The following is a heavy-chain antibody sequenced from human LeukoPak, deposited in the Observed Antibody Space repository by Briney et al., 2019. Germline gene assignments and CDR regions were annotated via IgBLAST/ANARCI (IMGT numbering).Heavy chain of an antibody. Sequence: PSETLSLTCTVSGGSISSSSYYWGWIRQPPGKGLEWIGEINHSGSTNYNPSLKSRVTISVDTSKNQFSLKLSSVTAADTAVYYCAGGIAVAGRLGAFDIWGQGTMVTVSS. J-gene: IGHJ3*02. D-gene: IGHD6-19*01. CDR2: INHSGST. CDR3: AGGIAVAGRLGAFDI. CDR1: GGSISSSSYY. V-gene: IGHV4-39*07.